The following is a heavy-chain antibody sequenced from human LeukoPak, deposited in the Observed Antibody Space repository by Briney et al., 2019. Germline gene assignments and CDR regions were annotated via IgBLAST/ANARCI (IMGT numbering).Heavy chain of an antibody. CDR2: INPNRGGT. CDR1: GYTFTGYS. V-gene: IGHV1-2*02. J-gene: IGHJ4*02. D-gene: IGHD2-21*02. CDR3: ARARKVTPNFDY. Sequence: ASVKVSCQASGYTFTGYSIHWVRQAPGRGLEWMGWINPNRGGTNYSQRFQGRVTMTRDTSISTAYMELSRLRSDDTAVYYCARARKVTPNFDYWGQGTLVTVSS.